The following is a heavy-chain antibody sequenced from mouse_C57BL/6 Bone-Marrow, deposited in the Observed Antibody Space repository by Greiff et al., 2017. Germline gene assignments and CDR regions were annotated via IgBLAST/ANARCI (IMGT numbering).Heavy chain of an antibody. CDR1: GFTFSSYA. CDR2: ISDGGSYT. D-gene: IGHD2-4*01. Sequence: EVMLVESGGGLVKPGGSLKLSCAASGFTFSSYAMSWVRQTPEKRLEWVATISDGGSYTYYPDNVKGRFTISRDNAKNNLYLQMSHLKSEDTAMYYCARDPDDYDGGAWFAYWGQGTLVTVSA. V-gene: IGHV5-4*01. CDR3: ARDPDDYDGGAWFAY. J-gene: IGHJ3*01.